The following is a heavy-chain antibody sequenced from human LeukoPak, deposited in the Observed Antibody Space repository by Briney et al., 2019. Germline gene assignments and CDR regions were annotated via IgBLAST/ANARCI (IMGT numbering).Heavy chain of an antibody. Sequence: GGSLRLSCAASGFTFSSYAMHWVRQAPGKGLEWVAVISYDGSNKYYADSVKGRFTISRDNSKNTLYLQMNSLRAEDTAVYYCARSIDVTYYYYGMDVWGQGPRSPSP. D-gene: IGHD2/OR15-2a*01. CDR2: ISYDGSNK. V-gene: IGHV3-30-3*02. CDR3: ARSIDVTYYYYGMDV. J-gene: IGHJ6*02. CDR1: GFTFSSYA.